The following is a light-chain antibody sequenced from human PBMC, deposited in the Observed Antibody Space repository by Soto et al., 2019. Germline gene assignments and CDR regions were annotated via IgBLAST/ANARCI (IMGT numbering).Light chain of an antibody. J-gene: IGKJ1*01. V-gene: IGKV3-15*01. CDR1: QSVSSN. CDR2: GAS. CDR3: QQYDNWPAT. Sequence: EIVMTQSPATLSVSPGERATLSCRASQSVSSNLAWYQQKPGQAPRLLIYGASTRATGIPARFSVSGSGTEFTLTISSLQSEDFAVYCCQQYDNWPATFGQGTEVEIK.